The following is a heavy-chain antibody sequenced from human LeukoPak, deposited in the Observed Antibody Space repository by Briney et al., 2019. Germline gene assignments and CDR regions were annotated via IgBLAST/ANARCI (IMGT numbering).Heavy chain of an antibody. CDR3: AKDLPPFIVVVPAAMEGWFDP. D-gene: IGHD2-2*01. CDR1: GFAFSSYA. V-gene: IGHV3-23*01. J-gene: IGHJ5*02. Sequence: GGSLRLSCAASGFAFSSYAMSWVRQAPGKGLEWVSAISGSGGSTYYADSVKGRFTISRDNSKNTLYLQMNNLRAEDTAVYYCAKDLPPFIVVVPAAMEGWFDPWGQGTLVTVSS. CDR2: ISGSGGST.